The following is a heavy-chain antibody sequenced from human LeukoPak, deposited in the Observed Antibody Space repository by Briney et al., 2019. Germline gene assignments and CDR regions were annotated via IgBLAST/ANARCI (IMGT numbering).Heavy chain of an antibody. Sequence: ASVKVSCKASGYTFTAYCMHWVRQAPGQGLEWMGWINPDSGGTNYAQKFQGRVTMTRDTSISTVYMELSSLRSDDTAVYFCAREHNWDYAYWGQGTLVTVSA. CDR1: GYTFTAYC. CDR2: INPDSGGT. J-gene: IGHJ4*02. CDR3: AREHNWDYAY. V-gene: IGHV1-2*02. D-gene: IGHD1-7*01.